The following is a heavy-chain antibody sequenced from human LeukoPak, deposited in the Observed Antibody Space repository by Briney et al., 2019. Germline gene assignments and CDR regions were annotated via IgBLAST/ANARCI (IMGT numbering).Heavy chain of an antibody. Sequence: SETLFLTCTVSGGSISSSSYYWGWIRQPPGKGLEWIGEINHSGSTNYNPSLKSRVTISVDTSKNQFSLKLSSVTAADTAVYYCARRYSSSPRFDPWGQGTLVTVSS. V-gene: IGHV4-39*07. CDR3: ARRYSSSPRFDP. D-gene: IGHD6-13*01. J-gene: IGHJ5*02. CDR1: GGSISSSSYY. CDR2: INHSGST.